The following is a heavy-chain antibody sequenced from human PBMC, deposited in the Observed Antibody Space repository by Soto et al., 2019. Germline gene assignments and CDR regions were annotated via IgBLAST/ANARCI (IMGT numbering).Heavy chain of an antibody. CDR3: ARAAYNWNGDNDAFEI. V-gene: IGHV4-31*03. Sequence: SETLSLTCTVSGGSISSGGYYWSWIRQHPGKGLEWIGYIYYSGRTYYNPSLKSRVTISVDTSKNQFSLKLSSVTAADTAVYYCARAAYNWNGDNDAFEIWGQGKMAT. J-gene: IGHJ3*02. D-gene: IGHD1-20*01. CDR2: IYYSGRT. CDR1: GGSISSGGYY.